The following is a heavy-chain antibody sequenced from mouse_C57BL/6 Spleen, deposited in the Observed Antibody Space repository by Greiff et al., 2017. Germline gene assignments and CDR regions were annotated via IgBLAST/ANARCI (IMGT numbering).Heavy chain of an antibody. CDR1: GYTFTGYW. J-gene: IGHJ2*01. Sequence: QVQLQQPGAELVKPGASVKLSCKASGYTFTGYWMQWVKQRPGQGLEWIGEIDPSDSYTNSNQKFKGKATLTVDTSSSTAYMQLSSLTSEDSAVYYCARHDGYYCDYWGQGTTLTVSS. D-gene: IGHD2-3*01. CDR2: IDPSDSYT. CDR3: ARHDGYYCDY. V-gene: IGHV1-50*01.